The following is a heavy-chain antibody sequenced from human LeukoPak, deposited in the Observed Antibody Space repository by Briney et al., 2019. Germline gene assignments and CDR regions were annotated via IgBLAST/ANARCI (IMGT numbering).Heavy chain of an antibody. J-gene: IGHJ4*02. D-gene: IGHD5-24*01. Sequence: ASVKVSCKASGYTFTSYDSNWVRQATGQGLEWMGWMNPNSGNTGYAQKFQGRVTMTRNTSISTAYMELSSLRSEDTAVYYCAIVKKGGDGYKRAFFDYWGQGTLVTVSS. CDR3: AIVKKGGDGYKRAFFDY. CDR2: MNPNSGNT. V-gene: IGHV1-8*01. CDR1: GYTFTSYD.